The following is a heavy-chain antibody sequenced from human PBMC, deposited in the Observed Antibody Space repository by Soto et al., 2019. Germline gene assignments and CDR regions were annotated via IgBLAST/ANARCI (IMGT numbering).Heavy chain of an antibody. V-gene: IGHV3-74*01. Sequence: PGGSLRLSCAASGFTFSSYGMHWVRQVPGKGLVWVSRIEGDGSSTNYADSVKGRFTISRDNTKNTLYLQMKNLGVEDTAVYYCARDGWAVAEDWGQGTRVTVSS. J-gene: IGHJ4*02. CDR1: GFTFSSYG. CDR2: IEGDGSST. CDR3: ARDGWAVAED. D-gene: IGHD6-19*01.